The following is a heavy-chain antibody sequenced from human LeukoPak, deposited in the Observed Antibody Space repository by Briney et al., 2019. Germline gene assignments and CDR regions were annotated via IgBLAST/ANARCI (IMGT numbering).Heavy chain of an antibody. CDR1: GGSISSYY. J-gene: IGHJ2*01. CDR2: IYYSGST. CDR3: ARPIVGYCSGGSCYSGYWYFDL. D-gene: IGHD2-15*01. Sequence: KASETLSLTCTVSGGSISSYYWSWIRQPPGKGLEWIGYIYYSGSTNYNPSLKGRVTISVDTSKNKFSLKLSSVTAADTAVYYCARPIVGYCSGGSCYSGYWYFDLWGRGTLVTVSS. V-gene: IGHV4-59*08.